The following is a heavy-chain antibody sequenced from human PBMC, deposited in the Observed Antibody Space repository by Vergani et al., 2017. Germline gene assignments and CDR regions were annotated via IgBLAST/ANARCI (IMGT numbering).Heavy chain of an antibody. CDR3: AGDTHSWQRADR. Sequence: QVHLQESGPGRVKPSETLTLTCTVSYGSIDNYYGNWIRQPPGKGLQWIGSIHYSGDTSYANYNPSLKSRVSISVDASKNQFSLRLTSVTAADTAMYYCAGDTHSWQRADRWGQGIRVTVSS. CDR2: IHYSGDTSYA. CDR1: YGSIDNYY. J-gene: IGHJ5*02. D-gene: IGHD6-13*01. V-gene: IGHV4-59*01.